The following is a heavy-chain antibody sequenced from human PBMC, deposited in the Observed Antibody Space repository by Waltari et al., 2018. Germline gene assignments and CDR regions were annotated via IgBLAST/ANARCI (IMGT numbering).Heavy chain of an antibody. J-gene: IGHJ4*02. Sequence: QVQLVQSGAEVKKPGSSVKVSCKASGGTFSSYAISWVRQAPGQWLEWMGGIIPIFGTANDAQKLQGRVTITADESTSTAYMELSSLRSEDTAVYYCARVGTRERWLQLDYWGQGTLVTVSS. CDR3: ARVGTRERWLQLDY. CDR2: IIPIFGTA. CDR1: GGTFSSYA. V-gene: IGHV1-69*01. D-gene: IGHD5-18*01.